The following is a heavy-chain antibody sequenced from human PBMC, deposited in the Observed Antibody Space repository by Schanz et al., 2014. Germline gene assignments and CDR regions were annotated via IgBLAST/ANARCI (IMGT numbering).Heavy chain of an antibody. CDR3: GRGPLGASA. CDR2: ISAYNGNT. V-gene: IGHV1-8*01. D-gene: IGHD7-27*01. J-gene: IGHJ5*02. Sequence: QVQLVQSGAEVKKPGASVKVSCKASGYTFTGYYMHWVRHAPGQGLEWMGWISAYNGNTDYAQKFQGRVTIAANKPTSAAYMGRSSLKAEDAAVYACGRGPLGASAWGQGTLVTVSS. CDR1: GYTFTGYY.